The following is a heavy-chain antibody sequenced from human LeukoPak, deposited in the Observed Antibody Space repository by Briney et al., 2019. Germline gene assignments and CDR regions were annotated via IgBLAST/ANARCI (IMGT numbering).Heavy chain of an antibody. CDR1: GYTFTSYG. Sequence: ASVKVSCKASGYTFTSYGISWVRQAPGQGLEWMGWISAYNGNTNYAQKLQGRVTMTTDTSTSTAYMEQRSLRSDDTAVYYCARWSSSYLMVRAPADWGQGTLVTVSS. V-gene: IGHV1-18*01. D-gene: IGHD3-10*01. CDR3: ARWSSSYLMVRAPAD. CDR2: ISAYNGNT. J-gene: IGHJ4*02.